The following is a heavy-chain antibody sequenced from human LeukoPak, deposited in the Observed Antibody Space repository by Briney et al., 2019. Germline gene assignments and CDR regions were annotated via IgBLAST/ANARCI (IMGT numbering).Heavy chain of an antibody. D-gene: IGHD6-13*01. J-gene: IGHJ5*02. CDR3: ARVGRAAGARYNWFDP. V-gene: IGHV4-34*01. Sequence: SETLSLTCAVYGGSFSGYYWSWIRQPPGKGLEWIGEINHSGSTNYNPSLKSRVTISVDTSKNQFSLKLSSVTAADTAVYYCARVGRAAGARYNWFDPWGQGSLVTASS. CDR1: GGSFSGYY. CDR2: INHSGST.